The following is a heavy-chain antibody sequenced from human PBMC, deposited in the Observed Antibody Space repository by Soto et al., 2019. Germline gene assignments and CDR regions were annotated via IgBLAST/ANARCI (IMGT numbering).Heavy chain of an antibody. CDR3: ARGGFAGTTGTTSYYGMDV. V-gene: IGHV3-23*01. J-gene: IGHJ6*02. CDR1: GFTFSSYA. Sequence: PGGALRLSCAASGFTFSSYAMRWIRQAPGKGLEWVSAISGSGGSTYYADSVKGRFTISRDNSKNTLYLQMNSLRAEDTAVYYCARGGFAGTTGTTSYYGMDVWGQGTTVTVSS. D-gene: IGHD1-1*01. CDR2: ISGSGGST.